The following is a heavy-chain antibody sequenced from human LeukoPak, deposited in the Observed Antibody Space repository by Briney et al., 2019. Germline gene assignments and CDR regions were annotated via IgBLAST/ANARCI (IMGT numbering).Heavy chain of an antibody. CDR1: GGSFSGYY. CDR3: ARLGRGSGSYFKVYYYYYYMDV. Sequence: PSETLSLTCAVYGGSFSGYYWSWIRQPPGKGLEWIGEINHSGSTNYNPSLKSRVTISVDTSKSQFSLKLSSVTAADTAVYYCARLGRGSGSYFKVYYYYYYMDVWGKGTTVTISS. D-gene: IGHD3-10*01. J-gene: IGHJ6*03. CDR2: INHSGST. V-gene: IGHV4-34*01.